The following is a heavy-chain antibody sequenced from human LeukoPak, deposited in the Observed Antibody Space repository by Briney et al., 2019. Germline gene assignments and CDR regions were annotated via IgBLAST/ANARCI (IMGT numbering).Heavy chain of an antibody. J-gene: IGHJ4*02. D-gene: IGHD2-2*01. CDR2: ISWNSGSI. CDR3: AKAYCSSTSCYDLDS. Sequence: GGSLRLSCAASGFTFDDYAMHWVRQAPGKGLEWVSGISWNSGSIGYADSVKGRFTISRDNAKNSLYLQMNSLRAEDTALYYCAKAYCSSTSCYDLDSWGQGTLVTVSS. CDR1: GFTFDDYA. V-gene: IGHV3-9*01.